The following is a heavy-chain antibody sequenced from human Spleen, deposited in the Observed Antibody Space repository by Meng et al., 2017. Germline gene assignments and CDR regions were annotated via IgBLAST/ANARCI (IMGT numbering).Heavy chain of an antibody. Sequence: QAQLVQSGGEVKKPGASVKVSCKASGYTFTNYGITWVRQAPGQGLEWMAWLGAHDGDTSHAPKFQGRVTVSADRPTATAYMELRSLRSDDTAVYYCARGTPGRSYSDYWGQGTLVTVSS. D-gene: IGHD3-10*01. J-gene: IGHJ4*02. CDR3: ARGTPGRSYSDY. V-gene: IGHV1-18*01. CDR1: GYTFTNYG. CDR2: LGAHDGDT.